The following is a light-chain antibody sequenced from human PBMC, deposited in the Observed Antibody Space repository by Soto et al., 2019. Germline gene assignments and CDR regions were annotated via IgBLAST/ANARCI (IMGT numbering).Light chain of an antibody. CDR2: GAS. Sequence: EIVLTQSPGTLSLSPGERATLSCRASQSVSSSFLAWYQQIPGQAPRVLIYGASSRPTGIPARFSGSGSGTDFTLTISRLEPEDFAVYYCQQYGSSPRTFGQGTKVEIK. J-gene: IGKJ1*01. CDR3: QQYGSSPRT. CDR1: QSVSSSF. V-gene: IGKV3-20*01.